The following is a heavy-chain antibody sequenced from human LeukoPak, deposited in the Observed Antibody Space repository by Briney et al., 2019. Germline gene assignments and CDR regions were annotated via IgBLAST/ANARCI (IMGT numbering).Heavy chain of an antibody. D-gene: IGHD5-12*01. CDR3: ASGGWLNYFDY. Sequence: SETLSLTCTVSGGSISSYYWSWVRQPPGKGLEWVGYIYYSGSTNYNPSLKSRVTISVDTSKNQFSLKLSSVTAADTAVYYCASGGWLNYFDYWGQGTLVTVSS. V-gene: IGHV4-59*01. J-gene: IGHJ4*02. CDR2: IYYSGST. CDR1: GGSISSYY.